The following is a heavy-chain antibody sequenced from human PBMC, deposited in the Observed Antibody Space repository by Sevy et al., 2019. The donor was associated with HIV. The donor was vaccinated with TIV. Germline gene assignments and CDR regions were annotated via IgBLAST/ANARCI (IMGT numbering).Heavy chain of an antibody. V-gene: IGHV3-23*01. CDR2: ISGSGGST. Sequence: GGSLRLSCAASGFTFSSYAMSWVRQAPGKGLEWVSAISGSGGSTYYADSVKGRFTISRDNSKNTLYLQMNSLRAEDRAVYYCAKGEYYDSSGYYYRGAFDIWGQGTMVTVSS. CDR1: GFTFSSYA. CDR3: AKGEYYDSSGYYYRGAFDI. D-gene: IGHD3-22*01. J-gene: IGHJ3*02.